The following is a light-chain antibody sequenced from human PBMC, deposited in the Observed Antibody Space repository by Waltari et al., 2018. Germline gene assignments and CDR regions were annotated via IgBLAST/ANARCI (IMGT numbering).Light chain of an antibody. CDR3: QQYYSTLYT. CDR1: QSVLYSSNNKNY. V-gene: IGKV4-1*01. J-gene: IGKJ2*01. Sequence: DIVMTQSPDSLAVSLGERATINCKSRQSVLYSSNNKNYLAWYQQKPGQPPKLLIYWASTRESGVPDRFSGSGSGTDFTLTISSLQAEDVAVYYCQQYYSTLYTFGQGTKLEI. CDR2: WAS.